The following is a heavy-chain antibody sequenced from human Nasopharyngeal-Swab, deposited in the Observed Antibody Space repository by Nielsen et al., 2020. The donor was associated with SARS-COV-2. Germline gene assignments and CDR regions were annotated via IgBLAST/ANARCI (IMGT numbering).Heavy chain of an antibody. CDR2: TDENARTT. CDR1: GFTFSRYW. CDR3: ARDVAGADSA. D-gene: IGHD2-21*01. Sequence: GESLNISCAASGFTFSRYWMHWVRQAPGKGLVWVSRTDENARTTNYADSVKGRFTISRDNAKNTLYLQMNSLRVEDTGLYYCARDVAGADSAWGQGTLVTVSS. J-gene: IGHJ5*02. V-gene: IGHV3-74*01.